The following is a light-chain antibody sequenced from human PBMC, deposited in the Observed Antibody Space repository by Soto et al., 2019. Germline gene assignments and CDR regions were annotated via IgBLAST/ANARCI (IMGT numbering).Light chain of an antibody. CDR2: KVS. Sequence: DIPMTQSPSTLSASIGDRVTITCRASQSIRSWLAWYQQKPGKAPKFLIHKVSTLVSGVPSRFSGSGSGTEFTLTISCLQPDDFATYFCQEYYTYPWTFGQGTKVEIK. J-gene: IGKJ1*01. CDR1: QSIRSW. V-gene: IGKV1-5*03. CDR3: QEYYTYPWT.